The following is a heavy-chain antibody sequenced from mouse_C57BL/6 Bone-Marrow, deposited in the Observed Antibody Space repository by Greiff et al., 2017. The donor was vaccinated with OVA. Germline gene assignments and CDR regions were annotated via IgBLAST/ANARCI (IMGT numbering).Heavy chain of an antibody. D-gene: IGHD2-4*01. CDR2: IDPSDSYT. J-gene: IGHJ2*01. Sequence: QVQLQQPGAELVKPGASVKLSCKASGYTFTSYWLQWVKQRPGQGLEWIGEIDPSDSYTNYNQKFKGKATLTVDTSSSTAYMQLSSLTSEDSAVYYCAGSTMTPYYVDYWGQGTTLTVSS. V-gene: IGHV1-50*01. CDR1: GYTFTSYW. CDR3: AGSTMTPYYVDY.